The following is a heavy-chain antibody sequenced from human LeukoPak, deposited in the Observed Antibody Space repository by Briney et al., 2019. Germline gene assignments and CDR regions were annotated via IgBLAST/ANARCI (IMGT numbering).Heavy chain of an antibody. CDR3: ARAVDTAMAQPDY. D-gene: IGHD5-18*01. V-gene: IGHV3-9*01. J-gene: IGHJ4*02. CDR1: GFTFDDYA. Sequence: GGSLRLSCAASGFTFDDYAMHWVRQAPGKGLEWVSGISWNSGSIGYVDSVKGRFTISRDNAKNSLYLQMNSLRAEDTAVYYCARAVDTAMAQPDYWGQGTLVTVSS. CDR2: ISWNSGSI.